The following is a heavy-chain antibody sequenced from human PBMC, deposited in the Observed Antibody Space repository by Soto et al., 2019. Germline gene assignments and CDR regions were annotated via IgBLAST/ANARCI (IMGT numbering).Heavy chain of an antibody. V-gene: IGHV2-5*01. CDR1: GFSLTTSGVG. Sequence: SGPTLVNPTQTLTLTCTFSGFSLTTSGVGVGWIRQPPGKALEWLALIFWNDDERYSPSLKSRLTITKDTSKNQVVLTMTNMDPVDTAKYYSVHNGYSYDPFGYWGRGTLVTVSS. CDR2: IFWNDDE. CDR3: VHNGYSYDPFGY. J-gene: IGHJ4*02. D-gene: IGHD5-18*01.